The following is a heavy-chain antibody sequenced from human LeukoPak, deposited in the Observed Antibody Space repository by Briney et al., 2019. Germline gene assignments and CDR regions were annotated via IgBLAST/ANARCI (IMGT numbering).Heavy chain of an antibody. CDR2: INHSGST. Sequence: SETLSLTCAVYGVSFSGYYWSWIRQPPGKGLEWIGEINHSGSTNYNPSLKSRVTISVDTSKNQFSLKLSSVTAADTAVYYCARLQARRRRGTIVAPRANWFDPWGQGTLVTVSS. V-gene: IGHV4-34*01. D-gene: IGHD3-22*01. J-gene: IGHJ5*02. CDR1: GVSFSGYY. CDR3: ARLQARRRRGTIVAPRANWFDP.